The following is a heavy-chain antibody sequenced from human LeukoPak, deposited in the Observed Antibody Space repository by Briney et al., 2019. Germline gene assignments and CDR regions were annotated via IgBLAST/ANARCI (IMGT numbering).Heavy chain of an antibody. CDR1: GYSFTSYW. CDR3: ARPAYCGGDCYSYYFDY. D-gene: IGHD2-21*01. CDR2: IYPGDSDT. Sequence: GESLKISCKGSGYSFTSYWIGWVRQMPGKGLEWMGIIYPGDSDTRYSPSFRGQVTISADKSISTAYLQWSSLKASDTAMYYSARPAYCGGDCYSYYFDYWGQGTLVTVSS. J-gene: IGHJ4*02. V-gene: IGHV5-51*01.